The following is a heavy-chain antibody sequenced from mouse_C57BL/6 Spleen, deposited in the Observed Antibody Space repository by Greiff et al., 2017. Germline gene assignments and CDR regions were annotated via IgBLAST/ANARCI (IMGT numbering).Heavy chain of an antibody. J-gene: IGHJ3*01. Sequence: VQLQQSGPELVKPGASVKISCKASGYAFSSSWMNWVKQRPGQGLEWIGRIYPGDGDTNYNGKFKGKATLTADTSSSTAYMRLSSLASEDSAVYSCARPRGLPAGFAYWGQGTLVTVAA. CDR3: ARPRGLPAGFAY. CDR1: GYAFSSSW. D-gene: IGHD3-1*01. CDR2: IYPGDGDT. V-gene: IGHV1-82*01.